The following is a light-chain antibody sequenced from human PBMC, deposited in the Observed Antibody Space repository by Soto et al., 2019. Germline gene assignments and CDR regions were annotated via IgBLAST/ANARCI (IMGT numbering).Light chain of an antibody. CDR2: GNS. Sequence: QSVLTQPPSVSGAPGQRVTISCTGSSSNIGAGYDVHWYQQLPGTAPKLLIYGNSNRPSGVPDRFSGSKSGTSASLAITGLQAADEDDYYCQSYDSSLSGSYVFGTGTKLTVL. J-gene: IGLJ1*01. CDR1: SSNIGAGYD. CDR3: QSYDSSLSGSYV. V-gene: IGLV1-40*01.